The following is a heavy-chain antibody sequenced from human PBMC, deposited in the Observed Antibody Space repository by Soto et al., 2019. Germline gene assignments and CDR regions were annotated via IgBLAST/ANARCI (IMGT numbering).Heavy chain of an antibody. CDR2: INPSGGST. Sequence: ASVKVSCKASGYTFTSYYIHWVRQAPGQGLEWMGIINPSGGSTSYAQKFQGRVTMTRDTSTSTVYMELSSLRSEDTAVYYCARDRITSLEGDYYYYYYMDVWGKGTTVTVSS. CDR3: ARDRITSLEGDYYYYYYMDV. D-gene: IGHD3-16*01. V-gene: IGHV1-46*03. J-gene: IGHJ6*03. CDR1: GYTFTSYY.